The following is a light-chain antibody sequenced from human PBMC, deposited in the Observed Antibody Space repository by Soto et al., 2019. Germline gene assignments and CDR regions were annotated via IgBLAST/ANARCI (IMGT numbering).Light chain of an antibody. V-gene: IGKV1-5*03. CDR3: QQYNSYSWT. Sequence: DIQVTQSPCTLSGSVVGRFTITCRASQTISSWLAWYQQKPGKAPKLLIYKASTLKSGVPSRFSGSGSGTEFTLTISSLQPDDFATYYCQQYNSYSWTFGQGTKVDIK. CDR2: KAS. CDR1: QTISSW. J-gene: IGKJ1*01.